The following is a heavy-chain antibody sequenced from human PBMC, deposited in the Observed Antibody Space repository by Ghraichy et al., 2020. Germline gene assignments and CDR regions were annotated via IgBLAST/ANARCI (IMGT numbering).Heavy chain of an antibody. Sequence: SQTLSLTCTVSGGSISSSSYYWGWIRQPPGKGLEWIGSIYYSGSTYYNPSLKSRVTISVDTSKNQFSLKLSSVTAADTAVYYCASAYCGGDCSNPNDAFDIWGQGTMVTVSS. CDR3: ASAYCGGDCSNPNDAFDI. V-gene: IGHV4-39*01. CDR2: IYYSGST. D-gene: IGHD2-21*02. J-gene: IGHJ3*02. CDR1: GGSISSSSYY.